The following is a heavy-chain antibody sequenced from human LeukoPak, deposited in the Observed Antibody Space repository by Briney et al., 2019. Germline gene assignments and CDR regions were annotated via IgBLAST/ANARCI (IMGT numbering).Heavy chain of an antibody. J-gene: IGHJ2*01. CDR3: AREGSSWYLPAWYFDL. CDR1: GGSISSYY. V-gene: IGHV4-59*01. Sequence: SETLSLTCTVSGGSISSYYWSWIRQPPGKGLEWIGYIYYSGSTNYNPSLKGRVTISVDTSKNQFSLKLSSVTAADTAVYYCAREGSSWYLPAWYFDLWGRGTLVTVSS. CDR2: IYYSGST. D-gene: IGHD6-13*01.